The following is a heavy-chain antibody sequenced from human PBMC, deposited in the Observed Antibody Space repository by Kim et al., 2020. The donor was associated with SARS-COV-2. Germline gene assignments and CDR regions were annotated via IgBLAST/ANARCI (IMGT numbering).Heavy chain of an antibody. D-gene: IGHD3-3*01. J-gene: IGHJ6*02. CDR1: GFTFSNYA. CDR3: ARDEWFPYSYNMDV. CDR2: ISYDGSNK. Sequence: GGSLRLSCAASGFTFSNYAMHWVRQAPGKGLEWVAVISYDGSNKYYADSVKGRFTISRDNSKNTLYLQMNSLRTEDTAVYYCARDEWFPYSYNMDVWGQG. V-gene: IGHV3-30*04.